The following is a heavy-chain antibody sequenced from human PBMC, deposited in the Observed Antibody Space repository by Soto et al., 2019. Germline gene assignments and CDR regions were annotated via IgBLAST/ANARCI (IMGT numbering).Heavy chain of an antibody. D-gene: IGHD3-10*01. Sequence: EVQLVESGGGLVQPGGSLRLSCAASGFTFSSYSMNWVRPAPGKGLEWVSYISSSSSTIYYADSVKGRFTISRDNAKNALYLQMKSLRAGDTAVYYFARIWFGELSRAYYNWFDPWGQGTLVTVSS. J-gene: IGHJ5*02. CDR3: ARIWFGELSRAYYNWFDP. V-gene: IGHV3-48*01. CDR2: ISSSSSTI. CDR1: GFTFSSYS.